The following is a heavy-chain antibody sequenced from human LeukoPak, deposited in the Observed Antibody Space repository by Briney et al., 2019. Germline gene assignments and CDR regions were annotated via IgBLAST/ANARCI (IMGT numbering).Heavy chain of an antibody. J-gene: IGHJ3*02. CDR3: ARVLVGATADAFDI. Sequence: PGGALRLSCVASGFTLSSYGLHGVRQAPGKGLEGVAVIWYDGSNKYYADSVKGGFTISRDNSKNTLYLQMNSLRAEDTAVYYCARVLVGATADAFDIWGQGTMVTVSS. CDR2: IWYDGSNK. CDR1: GFTLSSYG. V-gene: IGHV3-33*01. D-gene: IGHD1-26*01.